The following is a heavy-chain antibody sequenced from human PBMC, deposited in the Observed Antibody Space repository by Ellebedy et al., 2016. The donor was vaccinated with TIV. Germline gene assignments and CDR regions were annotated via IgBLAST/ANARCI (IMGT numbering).Heavy chain of an antibody. D-gene: IGHD7-27*01. CDR1: GFTFSSYW. Sequence: GGSLRFSCAVSGFTFSSYWMSWVRQGPGKGLEWVANTRLDGSQKYYADSVKGRFTISGDNAKNLLYLQMNSLRVEDTAVYYCARDMGWGNERLNDAFDIWGQGTMVTVSS. J-gene: IGHJ3*02. CDR2: TRLDGSQK. CDR3: ARDMGWGNERLNDAFDI. V-gene: IGHV3-7*01.